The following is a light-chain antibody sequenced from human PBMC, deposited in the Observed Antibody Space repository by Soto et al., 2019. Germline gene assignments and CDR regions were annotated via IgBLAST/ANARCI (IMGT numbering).Light chain of an antibody. CDR1: QSVSSSY. CDR3: QQYGSSPT. CDR2: GAS. J-gene: IGKJ4*01. V-gene: IGKV3-20*01. Sequence: EIVLTQSPGTLSLSPGERATLFCRASQSVSSSYLAWYQQKPGQAPRLLIYGASSRATGIPDRFSGSGSGTDFTLTISRLEPEDFAVYYCQQYGSSPTFGGGTKVEFK.